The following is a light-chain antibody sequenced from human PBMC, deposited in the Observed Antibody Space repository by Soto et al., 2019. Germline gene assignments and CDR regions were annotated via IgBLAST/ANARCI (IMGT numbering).Light chain of an antibody. J-gene: IGKJ5*01. CDR2: AAS. CDR1: QSISSS. Sequence: DIQMTQSPSTLSASVGDRVTITCRASQSISSSLNWYQQKPGKAPKLLIYAASSLQSGVPLRFSGSGSGSGTDFTLTISSLQPEDFATYYCQQSYSTITFGQGTRLENK. V-gene: IGKV1-39*01. CDR3: QQSYSTIT.